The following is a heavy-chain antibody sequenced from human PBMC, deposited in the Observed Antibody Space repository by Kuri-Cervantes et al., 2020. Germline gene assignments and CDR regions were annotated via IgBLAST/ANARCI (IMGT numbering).Heavy chain of an antibody. D-gene: IGHD5-12*01. CDR3: VKYSGIYGASFEY. CDR1: GFTVSSNY. V-gene: IGHV3-53*01. Sequence: GESLKISCAASGFTVSSNYMSWVRQAPGKGLEWVSVIYSGGSTYYADSVKGRFTISRDNSKNTVYLQMNSLRAKDTANYYCVKYSGIYGASFEYLGQGTLVTVSS. J-gene: IGHJ4*02. CDR2: IYSGGST.